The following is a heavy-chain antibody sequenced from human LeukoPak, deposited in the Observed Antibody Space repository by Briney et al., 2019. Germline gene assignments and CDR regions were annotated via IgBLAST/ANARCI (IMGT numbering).Heavy chain of an antibody. V-gene: IGHV3-30*18. Sequence: GGSLRLSCAPSGFSFSTYWMSWVRQAPGKGLEWVAVISYDGSNKYYADSVKGRFTISRDNSKNTLNLQMNSLRAEDTAVYYCAKDGSRLGIGSWFDPWGQGTLVTVSS. CDR1: GFSFSTYW. J-gene: IGHJ5*02. CDR3: AKDGSRLGIGSWFDP. D-gene: IGHD7-27*01. CDR2: ISYDGSNK.